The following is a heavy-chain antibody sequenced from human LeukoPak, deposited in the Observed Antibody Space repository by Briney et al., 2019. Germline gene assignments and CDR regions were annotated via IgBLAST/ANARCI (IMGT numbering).Heavy chain of an antibody. J-gene: IGHJ3*02. CDR1: GLTFSSYW. D-gene: IGHD6-25*01. CDR2: INSDGSST. Sequence: GGSLRLSGGAPGLTFSSYWMHWVRQAPGKGLVWVSRINSDGSSTSYADSVKGRFTISRDNAKNTLYLQMNSLRAEDTAVYSCARESAADDAFDIWGQGTMVTVSS. V-gene: IGHV3-74*01. CDR3: ARESAADDAFDI.